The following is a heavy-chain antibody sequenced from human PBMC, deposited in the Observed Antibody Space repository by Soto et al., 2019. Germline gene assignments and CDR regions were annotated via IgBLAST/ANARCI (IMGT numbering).Heavy chain of an antibody. CDR2: MNPGSGKT. D-gene: IGHD6-13*01. CDR3: ARMASAGTLNWFDP. Sequence: SSVKVSCKASGYTFVNFDISWVRQAAGQGLEWLGWMNPGSGKTGYASKFQGRVAMTRDASTGTSHLELSSLTSDDTAVYYCARMASAGTLNWFDPWGQGTMVTVSS. V-gene: IGHV1-8*02. J-gene: IGHJ5*02. CDR1: GYTFVNFD.